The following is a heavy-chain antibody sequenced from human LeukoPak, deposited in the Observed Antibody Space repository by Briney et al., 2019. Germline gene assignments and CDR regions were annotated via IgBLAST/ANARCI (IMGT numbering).Heavy chain of an antibody. J-gene: IGHJ4*02. CDR3: VRDRVCQGVGDY. V-gene: IGHV3-48*02. CDR2: ISPGSTTI. Sequence: GGSLRLSCEASGFTLGTYRMNWVRQAPGKGLEWVSYISPGSTTIYYADSVKGRFTISRDNAKNSLYLQMNSLRDEDTAVYYCVRDRVCQGVGDYWGQGTLVTVSS. CDR1: GFTLGTYR. D-gene: IGHD2-2*01.